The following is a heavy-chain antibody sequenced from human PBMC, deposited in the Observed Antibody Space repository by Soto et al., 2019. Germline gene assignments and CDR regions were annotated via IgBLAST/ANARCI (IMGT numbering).Heavy chain of an antibody. CDR2: INADNGNT. V-gene: IGHV1-3*01. D-gene: IGHD3-9*01. Sequence: ASVKVSCKASGYTFTSYAMHWVRQAPGQRLEWMGWINADNGNTKYAQKLQGRVTMTRDTSTSTAYMELRSLRSDDTAVYYCARGVYYDILTGYYIWGQGTLVTVSS. J-gene: IGHJ4*02. CDR1: GYTFTSYA. CDR3: ARGVYYDILTGYYI.